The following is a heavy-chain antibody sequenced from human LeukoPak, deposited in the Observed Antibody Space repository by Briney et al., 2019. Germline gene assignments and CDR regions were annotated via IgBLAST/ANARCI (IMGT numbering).Heavy chain of an antibody. V-gene: IGHV3-30*04. CDR3: AKDWANYDYAFDI. D-gene: IGHD3-16*01. J-gene: IGHJ3*02. CDR2: ISYDGSNK. Sequence: GGSLRLSCAASGFTFSSYAMHWVRQAPGKGLEWVAVISYDGSNKYYADSVKGRFTISRDNSKNTVYLQMNSLRAEDTAVYYCAKDWANYDYAFDIWGQGTMVTVSS. CDR1: GFTFSSYA.